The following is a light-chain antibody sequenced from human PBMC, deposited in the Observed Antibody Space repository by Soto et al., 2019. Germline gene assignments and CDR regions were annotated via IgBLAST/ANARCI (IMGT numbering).Light chain of an antibody. CDR3: QQYGSSRT. J-gene: IGKJ1*01. CDR1: QSVTSNY. Sequence: EVVLTQSPGTVSLSPGERATLSCRASQSVTSNYLAWYQQKPGQAPRLLIYAASSRATGIPDRFSGSGSGTDFTLTISRLEPEDFAVYYCQQYGSSRTFGQGTKVEIK. V-gene: IGKV3-20*01. CDR2: AAS.